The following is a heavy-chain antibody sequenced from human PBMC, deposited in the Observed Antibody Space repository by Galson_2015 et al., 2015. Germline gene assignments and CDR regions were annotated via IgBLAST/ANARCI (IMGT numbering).Heavy chain of an antibody. J-gene: IGHJ3*02. V-gene: IGHV2-70*01. CDR3: ARMVLEQLSDSSGYHDAFDI. D-gene: IGHD3-22*01. CDR2: IDWDDDK. CDR1: GFSLSTSGVG. Sequence: PALVKPTQTLTLTCTFSGFSLSTSGVGVGWIRQPPGKALEWLALIDWDDDKYCSTSLKTRLTISKDTSKNQVVLTMTNMDPVDTATYYCARMVLEQLSDSSGYHDAFDIWGQGTMVTVSS.